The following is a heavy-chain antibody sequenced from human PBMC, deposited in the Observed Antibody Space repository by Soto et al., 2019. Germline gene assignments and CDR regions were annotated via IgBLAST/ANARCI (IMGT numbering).Heavy chain of an antibody. CDR1: GGSFSGYY. CDR2: INHSGST. J-gene: IGHJ4*02. CDR3: ARVYSSSRPCFFDY. V-gene: IGHV4-34*01. D-gene: IGHD6-13*01. Sequence: SSETLSLTCAVYGGSFSGYYWSWIRQPPGKGLEWIGEINHSGSTNYNPSLKSRVTISVDTSKNQFSLKLSSVTAADTAVYYCARVYSSSRPCFFDYWGQGTLVTVSS.